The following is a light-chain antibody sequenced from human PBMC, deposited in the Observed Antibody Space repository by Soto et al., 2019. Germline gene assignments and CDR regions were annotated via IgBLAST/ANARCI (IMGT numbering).Light chain of an antibody. CDR2: GPS. V-gene: IGKV3-15*01. J-gene: IGKJ5*01. CDR3: QQYHNWPPIT. Sequence: EVVMTQSPATLSVSPGERATLSCRASQSINSNLAWYQQKPGQPPRLLIYGPSTRATGIPARFSGSGSGTEFTLTISSLQSEDFAVYYCQQYHNWPPITFGQGTRLEIK. CDR1: QSINSN.